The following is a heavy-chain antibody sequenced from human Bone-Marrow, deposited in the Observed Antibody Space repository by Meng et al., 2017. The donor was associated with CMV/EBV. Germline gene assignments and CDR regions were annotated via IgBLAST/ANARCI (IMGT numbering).Heavy chain of an antibody. Sequence: ASVKVSCKASGYTFTGYYMHWVRQAPGQGLEWMGWINPNSGGTNYAQKFQGRVTMTRDTSISTAYMELSRLRSDDTAVYYCARGVALLWFGELLEAFDYWGQGTLVTFYS. CDR2: INPNSGGT. CDR1: GYTFTGYY. J-gene: IGHJ4*02. D-gene: IGHD3-10*01. V-gene: IGHV1-2*02. CDR3: ARGVALLWFGELLEAFDY.